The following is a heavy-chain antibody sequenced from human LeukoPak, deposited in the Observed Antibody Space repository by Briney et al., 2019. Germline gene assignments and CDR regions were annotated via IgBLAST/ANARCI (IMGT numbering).Heavy chain of an antibody. CDR2: ISYDGSNK. J-gene: IGHJ4*02. CDR3: ARANWAGIGAPATDY. Sequence: GGSLRLSCAASGFTFSSYVMHWVRQAPGKGLEWVAVISYDGSNKYYADSVKGRLTISRDNSKNTLFLQMNSLRTEDTAVYFCARANWAGIGAPATDYWGQGTLVTVSS. V-gene: IGHV3-30-3*01. CDR1: GFTFSSYV. D-gene: IGHD7-27*01.